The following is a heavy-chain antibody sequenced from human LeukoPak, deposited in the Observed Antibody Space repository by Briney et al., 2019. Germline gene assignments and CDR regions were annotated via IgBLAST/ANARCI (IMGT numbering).Heavy chain of an antibody. CDR1: GVSISSYY. CDR2: IYSSGST. D-gene: IGHD2-21*02. J-gene: IGHJ5*02. V-gene: IGHV4-4*07. Sequence: PSETLSLTCTVSGVSISSYYWSWIRQPAGKGLEWIGRIYSSGSTNYNPSLKSRVTMSVDTSKNQYSLKLSSVTAADTAVYYCARDAQYCGGDCYLNGFDPWRQGTLVTVSS. CDR3: ARDAQYCGGDCYLNGFDP.